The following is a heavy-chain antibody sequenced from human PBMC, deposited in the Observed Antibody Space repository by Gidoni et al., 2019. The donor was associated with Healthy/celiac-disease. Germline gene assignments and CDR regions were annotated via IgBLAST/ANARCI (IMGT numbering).Heavy chain of an antibody. Sequence: MHWVRHAPGKGLVWVSRINSDGSSTCYADSVEVGFTISRDNAKNKLYLQMNSLKAEDTAVYYSARDLDFLYYYYGMDVWGQGTTVTVSS. D-gene: IGHD3-9*01. CDR3: ARDLDFLYYYYGMDV. CDR2: INSDGSST. V-gene: IGHV3-74*01. J-gene: IGHJ6*02.